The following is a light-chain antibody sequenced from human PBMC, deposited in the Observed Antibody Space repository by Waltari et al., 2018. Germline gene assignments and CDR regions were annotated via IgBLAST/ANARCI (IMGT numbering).Light chain of an antibody. J-gene: IGLJ2*01. V-gene: IGLV3-9*01. CDR1: NIGSTN. CDR3: QVWDGSTVV. Sequence: SIDLTQPLPVFVSLGPTARISRGGNNIGSTNVHWYLQRPGLAPVLVIYADSNRPSGIPERFSGSNSGNTATLTISRVQADDGADYYCQVWDGSTVVFGGGTKLTVV. CDR2: ADS.